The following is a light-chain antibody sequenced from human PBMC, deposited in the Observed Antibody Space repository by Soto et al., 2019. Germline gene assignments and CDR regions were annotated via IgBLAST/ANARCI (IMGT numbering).Light chain of an antibody. CDR2: DAS. CDR1: QNLGSTY. J-gene: IGKJ3*01. Sequence: EIVLAQSPGTLSLSPGETATLSCRASQNLGSTYLAWYQQKPGQAPRIIIYDASSRAGGIPGRFSGSGSGTDFTLTSSRLEPEDFAVYYCQQYGTSFTFGPGTKVEVK. CDR3: QQYGTSFT. V-gene: IGKV3-20*01.